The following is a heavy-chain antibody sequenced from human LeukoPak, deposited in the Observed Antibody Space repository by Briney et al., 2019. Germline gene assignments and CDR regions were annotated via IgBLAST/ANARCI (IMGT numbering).Heavy chain of an antibody. CDR3: ARILWFGGSHFDY. CDR1: GYSFTGYY. J-gene: IGHJ4*02. D-gene: IGHD3-10*01. V-gene: IGHV1-2*02. CDR2: INPNSGGT. Sequence: ASVKVSCKASGYSFTGYYMHWVRQAPGQGLEWMGWINPNSGGTNYAQKFQGRVTMTRDTSISTAYMELSRLRSDDTAVYYCARILWFGGSHFDYWGQGTLVTVSS.